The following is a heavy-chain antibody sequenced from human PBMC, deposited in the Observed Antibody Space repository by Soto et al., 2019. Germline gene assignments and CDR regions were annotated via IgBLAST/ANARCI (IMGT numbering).Heavy chain of an antibody. D-gene: IGHD5-18*01. CDR2: IYSSGST. Sequence: PSETLSLTCTVSGDSVSSDNYYWTWIRQPPGKGLEWIGYIYSSGSTNYNPSLKSRVTISLDTSRNQFSLKLTSVTAADTAVYYCARDIRGYSRAFDYWGQGTLVTVSS. CDR3: ARDIRGYSRAFDY. J-gene: IGHJ4*02. V-gene: IGHV4-61*01. CDR1: GDSVSSDNYY.